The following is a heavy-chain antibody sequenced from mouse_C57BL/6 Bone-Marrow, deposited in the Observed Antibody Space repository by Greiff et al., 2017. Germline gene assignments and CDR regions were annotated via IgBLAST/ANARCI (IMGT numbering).Heavy chain of an antibody. J-gene: IGHJ4*01. CDR2: IYPRSGNT. V-gene: IGHV1-81*01. CDR1: GYTFTSYG. Sequence: VKVVESGAELARPGASVKLSCKASGYTFTSYGISWVQQRTGQGLEWIGEIYPRSGNTYYNEKFKGKATLTADKSSSTAYMELRSLTSEDSAVYVCAREVYYYGSSPYYYAMDYWGQGTSVTVSS. CDR3: AREVYYYGSSPYYYAMDY. D-gene: IGHD1-1*01.